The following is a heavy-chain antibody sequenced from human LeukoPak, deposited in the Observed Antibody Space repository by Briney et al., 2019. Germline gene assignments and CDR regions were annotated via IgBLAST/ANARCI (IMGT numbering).Heavy chain of an antibody. CDR2: INWNRGSI. Sequence: PGGSLRLSCAASGFPFGDYAMHWVRHPPGKGLEWVSGINWNRGSIAYADPVKGRFTISRDNAKNSLYLQMNSLRVEDTALYYCAKTGSGDILTGYNYFDFWGQGTLVTVSS. D-gene: IGHD3-9*01. CDR1: GFPFGDYA. J-gene: IGHJ4*02. CDR3: AKTGSGDILTGYNYFDF. V-gene: IGHV3-9*01.